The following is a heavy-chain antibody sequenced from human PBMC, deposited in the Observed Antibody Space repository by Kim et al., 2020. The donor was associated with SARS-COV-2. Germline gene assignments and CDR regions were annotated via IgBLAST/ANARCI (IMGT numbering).Heavy chain of an antibody. J-gene: IGHJ4*02. CDR3: ARGGNTRAAAAGAY. D-gene: IGHD6-13*01. V-gene: IGHV1-46*01. Sequence: AQKCQGRVTMTRDTSTSTVYMELSSLRSEDTAVYYCARGGNTRAAAAGAYWGQGTLVTVSS.